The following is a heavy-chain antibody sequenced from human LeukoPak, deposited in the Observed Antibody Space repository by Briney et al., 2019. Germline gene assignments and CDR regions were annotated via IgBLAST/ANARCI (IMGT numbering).Heavy chain of an antibody. CDR2: ISNNGGST. CDR3: AREKGGFDI. J-gene: IGHJ3*02. Sequence: GGSLRLSCAASGFTFSAYTMQWVRQAPGKGLEYVSAISNNGGSTYYANSVKGRFTISRDNSRNTLYLQMGSLRAGDMAVYYCAREKGGFDIWGQGTMVTVSS. V-gene: IGHV3-64*01. CDR1: GFTFSAYT. D-gene: IGHD2-15*01.